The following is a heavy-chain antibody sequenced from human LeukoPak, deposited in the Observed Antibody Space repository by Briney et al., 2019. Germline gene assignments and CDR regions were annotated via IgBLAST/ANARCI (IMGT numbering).Heavy chain of an antibody. CDR3: ARARAGYYALFQH. CDR1: RFTFSSYS. CDR2: ISSGGDTI. V-gene: IGHV3-48*04. J-gene: IGHJ1*01. Sequence: PGGSLRLSCAASRFTFSSYSMNWVRQAPGKGLEWISYISSGGDTIKYADSVRGRFTISRDNAKNSLYLQMNSLRAEDTAVYFCARARAGYYALFQHWGQGSLVTVSS. D-gene: IGHD3-10*01.